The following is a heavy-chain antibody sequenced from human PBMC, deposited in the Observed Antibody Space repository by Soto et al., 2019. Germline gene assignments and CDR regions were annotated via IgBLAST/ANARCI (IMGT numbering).Heavy chain of an antibody. CDR1: GFTFSGYS. Sequence: GGSLRLSCAASGFTFSGYSMSWVRQAPGKGLEWISYINSGSSAIQYADSVKGRFTISRDNGKDSLYLQMSSLRAEDTAVYYCARVVSGSGVWLDYWGPGTLVTVSS. CDR3: ARVVSGSGVWLDY. J-gene: IGHJ4*02. D-gene: IGHD3-10*01. CDR2: INSGSSAI. V-gene: IGHV3-48*01.